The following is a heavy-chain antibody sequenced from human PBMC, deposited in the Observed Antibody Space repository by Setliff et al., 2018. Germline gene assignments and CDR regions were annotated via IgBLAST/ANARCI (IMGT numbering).Heavy chain of an antibody. CDR3: ARTGTYRYFDY. D-gene: IGHD1-1*01. V-gene: IGHV4-39*01. J-gene: IGHJ4*02. CDR1: GASLSSGTYY. CDR2: IYYRGDT. Sequence: SETLSLTCTGSGASLSSGTYYWGWIRQPPGKGLEWIGRIYYRGDTYYNASLKGRLTISVDTAQNQFSLRLTSVTAADTAVYYCARTGTYRYFDYWGQGALVTVSS.